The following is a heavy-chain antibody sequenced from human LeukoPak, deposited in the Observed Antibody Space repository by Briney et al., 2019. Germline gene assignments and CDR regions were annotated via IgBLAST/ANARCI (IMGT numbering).Heavy chain of an antibody. CDR3: AKVDYGDYTAFDY. V-gene: IGHV3-23*01. CDR1: EFTLSSYA. CDR2: ISVNGGTT. Sequence: GGSLRLSCAASEFTLSSYAMSWVRQAPGKGLEWVSGISVNGGTTYYADSVKGRLTISRDNSKNTLYLQMNSLRAEDTAVYYCAKVDYGDYTAFDYWGQGTLVTVSS. J-gene: IGHJ4*02. D-gene: IGHD4-17*01.